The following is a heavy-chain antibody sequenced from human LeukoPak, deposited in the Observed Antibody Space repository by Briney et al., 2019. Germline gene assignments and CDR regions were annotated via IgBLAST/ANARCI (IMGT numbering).Heavy chain of an antibody. V-gene: IGHV3-48*04. CDR3: ARAQKFTSIDY. CDR1: GFTFSSYS. CDR2: ISSSSSTI. J-gene: IGHJ4*02. Sequence: GGSLRLSCAASGFTFSSYSMNWVRQAPGKGLEWVSYISSSSSTIYYADSVKGRFTISRDNAKNSLYLQMNSLRAEDTAVYYCARAQKFTSIDYWGQGTLVTVSS.